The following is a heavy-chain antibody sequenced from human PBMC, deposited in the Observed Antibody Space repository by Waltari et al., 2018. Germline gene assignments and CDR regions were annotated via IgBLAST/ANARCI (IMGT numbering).Heavy chain of an antibody. V-gene: IGHV1-24*01. J-gene: IGHJ6*02. Sequence: QVQLVQSGAEVKKPGASVKVSCKVSGYTLTELSMHWVRQAPGNGLEWMGGVDPEDGETNYAQKFQGRVTMTEDTSTDTAYMELSSLRSEDTAVYYCAIGTRVRGEPPSYGGMDVWGQGTTVTVSS. CDR3: AIGTRVRGEPPSYGGMDV. CDR2: VDPEDGET. CDR1: GYTLTELS. D-gene: IGHD3-10*01.